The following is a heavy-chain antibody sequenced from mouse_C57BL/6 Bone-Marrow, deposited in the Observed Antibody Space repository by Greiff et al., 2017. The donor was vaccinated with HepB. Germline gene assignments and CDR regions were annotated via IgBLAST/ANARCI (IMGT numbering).Heavy chain of an antibody. CDR2: ISDGGSYT. V-gene: IGHV5-4*01. Sequence: DVQLLESGGGLVKPGGSLKLSCAASGFTFSSYAMSWVRQTPEKRLEWVATISDGGSYTYYPDNVKGRFTISRDNAKNNLYLQMSHLKSEDTAMYYCARDRDGYLLAYWGQGTLVTVSA. CDR1: GFTFSSYA. D-gene: IGHD2-3*01. J-gene: IGHJ3*01. CDR3: ARDRDGYLLAY.